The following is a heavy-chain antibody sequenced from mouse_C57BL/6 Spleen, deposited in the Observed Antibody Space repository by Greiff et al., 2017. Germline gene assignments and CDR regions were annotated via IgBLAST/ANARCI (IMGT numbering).Heavy chain of an antibody. Sequence: DVQLVESGEGLVKPGGSLKLSCAASGFTFSSYAMSWVRQTPEKRLEWVAYISSGGDYIYYADTVKGRFTISRDNARNTLSLQMSSLKSEDTAMYYCTSPDGYSRYAMDYWGQGTSVTVSS. V-gene: IGHV5-9-1*02. CDR2: ISSGGDYI. CDR1: GFTFSSYA. J-gene: IGHJ4*01. CDR3: TSPDGYSRYAMDY. D-gene: IGHD2-3*01.